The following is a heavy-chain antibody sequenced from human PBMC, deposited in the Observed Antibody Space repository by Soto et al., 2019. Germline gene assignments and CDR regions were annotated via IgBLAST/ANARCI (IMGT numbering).Heavy chain of an antibody. V-gene: IGHV3-48*03. CDR2: ISSSGSTI. CDR3: ARAPGYCSGWSYYYGMDV. D-gene: IGHD6-19*01. Sequence: SLRLSCAASGFTFSSYEMNWVRQAPGKGLEWVSYISSSGSTIYYADSVKGRFTISRDNAKNSLYLQMNSLRAEDTAVYYCARAPGYCSGWSYYYGMDVWGQGTTVTVSS. CDR1: GFTFSSYE. J-gene: IGHJ6*02.